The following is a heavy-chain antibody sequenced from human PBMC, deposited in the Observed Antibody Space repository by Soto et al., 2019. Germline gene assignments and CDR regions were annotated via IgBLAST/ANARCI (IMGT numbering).Heavy chain of an antibody. Sequence: SVTMSLTCSVAGGSSTGYYWGRVRQPPGRGLEWIGYIDYNGVADYSPSLKSRVFISIDTSRNQFSLRLNSMTAADTAIYFCARHFTGVCSGGPCPYYYDFWGQGILVTVSS. CDR2: IDYNGVA. J-gene: IGHJ4*02. CDR3: ARHFTGVCSGGPCPYYYDF. CDR1: GGSSTGYY. V-gene: IGHV4-59*08. D-gene: IGHD2-15*01.